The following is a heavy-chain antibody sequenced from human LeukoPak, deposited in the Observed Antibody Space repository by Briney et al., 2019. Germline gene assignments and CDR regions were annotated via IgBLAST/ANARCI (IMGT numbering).Heavy chain of an antibody. CDR1: GGSISSSSYY. CDR2: IYPTGST. J-gene: IGHJ5*02. Sequence: SETLSLTCTVSGGSISSSSYYWGWIRQPSGKGLEWIGNIYPTGSTYYNPSLKSRVTISVDTSKNQFSLKVSSVSAADTAVYYCAGAYSSSWYWNWFDPWGQGTLVTVSS. V-gene: IGHV4-39*07. CDR3: AGAYSSSWYWNWFDP. D-gene: IGHD6-13*01.